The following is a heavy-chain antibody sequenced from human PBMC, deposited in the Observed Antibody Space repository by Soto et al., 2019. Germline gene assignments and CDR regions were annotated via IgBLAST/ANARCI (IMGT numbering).Heavy chain of an antibody. CDR1: GYSFTSYW. CDR3: ARQGLAAADQYYYGMDV. D-gene: IGHD6-13*01. J-gene: IGHJ6*02. V-gene: IGHV5-51*01. CDR2: IYPGDSDT. Sequence: GESLKISCKGSGYSFTSYWIGWVRQMPGKGLEWMGIIYPGDSDTRYSPSFQGQVTISADKSISTAYLQWSSLKASDTAMYYCARQGLAAADQYYYGMDVWGQGTTVTVSS.